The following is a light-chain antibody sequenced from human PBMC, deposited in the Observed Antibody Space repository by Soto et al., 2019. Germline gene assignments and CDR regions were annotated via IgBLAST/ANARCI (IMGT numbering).Light chain of an antibody. CDR1: QSVSSSY. CDR3: QQRSNWHPIT. CDR2: GAS. Sequence: ETVLTHSPGTLSLCPGERATLSCRASQSVSSSYLAWYQQKPGQAPRLLIYGASTRAPGIPARFSGGGSGTDFTLTISSLEHEDAAVYYCQQRSNWHPITFGQGTRVEIK. J-gene: IGKJ5*01. V-gene: IGKV3D-20*02.